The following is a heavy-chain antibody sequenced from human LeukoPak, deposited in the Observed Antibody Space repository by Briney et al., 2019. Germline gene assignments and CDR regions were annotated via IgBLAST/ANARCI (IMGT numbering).Heavy chain of an antibody. V-gene: IGHV1-2*02. Sequence: GASVKVSCKASGYTFTGYYMHWVRQAPGQGLEWMRWINPNSGGANYAQRFQGRVTMTRDTSISTAYMELSRLRSGDTAVYYCARAVWFGELLFYFDYWGQGTLVTVSS. CDR3: ARAVWFGELLFYFDY. CDR2: INPNSGGA. CDR1: GYTFTGYY. D-gene: IGHD3-10*01. J-gene: IGHJ4*02.